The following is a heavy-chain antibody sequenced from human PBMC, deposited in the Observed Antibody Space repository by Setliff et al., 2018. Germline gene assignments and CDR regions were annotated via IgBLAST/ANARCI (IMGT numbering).Heavy chain of an antibody. J-gene: IGHJ4*02. CDR2: IIPIFGTT. CDR1: GGTFSRYA. V-gene: IGHV1-69*13. D-gene: IGHD3-10*01. CDR3: ARAPYYYGQGHYFDY. Sequence: SVKVSCKASGGTFSRYAINWVRQAPGQGLEWMGGIIPIFGTTNYAQKFQGRVTITADESTSTAHMELNSLRSEDTAVYYCARAPYYYGQGHYFDYWGQGTLVTVSS.